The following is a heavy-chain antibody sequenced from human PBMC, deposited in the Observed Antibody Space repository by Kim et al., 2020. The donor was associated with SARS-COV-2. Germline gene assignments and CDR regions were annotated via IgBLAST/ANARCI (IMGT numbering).Heavy chain of an antibody. Sequence: GGSLRLSCAASGFTFNTYGMHWVRQAPGKGLEWVAVISYDGSHKYYVDSVKGRFTISRDNSKNTLYLQMNSLRIEDTAVYYCARSFSGSYFGYDYWGQGSLVTVS. CDR3: ARSFSGSYFGYDY. J-gene: IGHJ4*02. D-gene: IGHD1-26*01. V-gene: IGHV3-30*03. CDR2: ISYDGSHK. CDR1: GFTFNTYG.